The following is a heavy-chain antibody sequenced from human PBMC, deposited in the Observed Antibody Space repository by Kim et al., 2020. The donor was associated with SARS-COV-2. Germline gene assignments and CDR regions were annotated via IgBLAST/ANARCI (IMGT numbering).Heavy chain of an antibody. CDR2: IYTSGST. D-gene: IGHD6-19*01. CDR1: GGSISSYY. J-gene: IGHJ4*02. V-gene: IGHV4-4*07. Sequence: SETLSLTCTVSGGSISSYYWSWIRQPAGKGLEWIGRIYTSGSTNYNPSLKSRVTMSVDTSKNQFSLKLSSVTAADTAVYYCARDLRIAVAGTTWGFDYWGQGTLVTVSS. CDR3: ARDLRIAVAGTTWGFDY.